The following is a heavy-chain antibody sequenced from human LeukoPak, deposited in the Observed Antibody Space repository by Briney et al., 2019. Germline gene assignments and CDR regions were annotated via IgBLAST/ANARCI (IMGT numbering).Heavy chain of an antibody. D-gene: IGHD6-6*01. CDR2: ISYDGSNK. J-gene: IGHJ5*02. V-gene: IGHV3-30-3*01. Sequence: GGSLRLSCAASGFTFSSYAMHWVRQAPGKGLEWVAVISYDGSNKYYADSVKGRFTISRDNSKNTLYLQMNSLRAEDTAVYYCAGDSPYSSSNWFDPWGQGTLVTVSS. CDR3: AGDSPYSSSNWFDP. CDR1: GFTFSSYA.